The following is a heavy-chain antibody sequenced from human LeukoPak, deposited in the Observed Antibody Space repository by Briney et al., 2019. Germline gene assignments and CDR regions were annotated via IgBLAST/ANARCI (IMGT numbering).Heavy chain of an antibody. CDR1: GFTFSSYW. CDR3: ASRCYKCPPDAFDI. CDR2: IKQDGSEK. D-gene: IGHD2-2*02. V-gene: IGHV3-7*01. Sequence: PGGSLRLSCAASGFTFSSYWMSWVRQAPGKGLEWVANIKQDGSEKYYVDSVKGRFTISRDNAKNSLYLQMNSLRAEDTAVYYCASRCYKCPPDAFDIWDQGTMVTVSS. J-gene: IGHJ3*02.